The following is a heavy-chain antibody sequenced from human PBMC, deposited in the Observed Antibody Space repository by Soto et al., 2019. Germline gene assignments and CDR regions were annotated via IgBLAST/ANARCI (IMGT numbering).Heavy chain of an antibody. CDR3: ARSYYDFWSGSTLYYYGMDV. V-gene: IGHV4-39*01. CDR1: GGSISSSSYY. Sequence: LSETLSLTCTVSGGSISSSSYYWGWIRQPPGKGLEWIGSIYYSGSTYYNPSLKSRVTISVDTSKNQFSLKLSSVTAADTAVYYCARSYYDFWSGSTLYYYGMDVWGQGTTVTVSS. CDR2: IYYSGST. D-gene: IGHD3-3*01. J-gene: IGHJ6*02.